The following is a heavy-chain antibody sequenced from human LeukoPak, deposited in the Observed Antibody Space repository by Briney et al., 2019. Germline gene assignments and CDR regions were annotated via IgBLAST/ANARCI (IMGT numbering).Heavy chain of an antibody. V-gene: IGHV1-2*02. Sequence: ASVKVSCKASGYTLTSCYMHWVRQAPGQGLEWMGWINPNTGDTSFAQKFQGRVTLTRDTSISTAYMELSRLKSDDTAVYYCARLFNYYDNSGYYQYYFDYWGQGTLVTVSS. D-gene: IGHD3-22*01. CDR3: ARLFNYYDNSGYYQYYFDY. CDR1: GYTLTSCY. J-gene: IGHJ4*02. CDR2: INPNTGDT.